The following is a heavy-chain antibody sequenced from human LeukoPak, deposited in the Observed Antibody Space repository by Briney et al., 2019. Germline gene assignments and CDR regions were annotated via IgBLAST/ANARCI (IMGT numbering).Heavy chain of an antibody. Sequence: GASVKVSCKVSGYTLTELSMHWVRQAPGKGLEWKGGFDPEDGETIYAQKFQGRVTMTRAMSTSTVYMELSSLRSEDTAVYYCARGVDYWGQGTLVTVSS. J-gene: IGHJ4*02. CDR2: FDPEDGET. CDR1: GYTLTELS. CDR3: ARGVDY. V-gene: IGHV1-24*01.